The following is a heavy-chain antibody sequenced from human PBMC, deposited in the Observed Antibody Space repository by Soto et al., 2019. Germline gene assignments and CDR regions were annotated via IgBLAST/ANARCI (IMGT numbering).Heavy chain of an antibody. J-gene: IGHJ3*02. Sequence: GASVKVSCKASGYTFSNYGIGWLRQAPGQGLEWLAWISAYNGDTKSAQKLQGRVTVTTDVSTSTAYMELRSLRSDDTAVYYCARDRETTTTRRAFDIWGQGTMVTVSS. CDR2: ISAYNGDT. CDR1: GYTFSNYG. D-gene: IGHD1-26*01. CDR3: ARDRETTTTRRAFDI. V-gene: IGHV1-18*01.